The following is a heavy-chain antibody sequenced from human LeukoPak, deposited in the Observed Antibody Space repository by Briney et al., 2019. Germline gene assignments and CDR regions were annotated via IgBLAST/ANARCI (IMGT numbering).Heavy chain of an antibody. J-gene: IGHJ4*02. D-gene: IGHD4-17*01. CDR3: EITHDYGDYFDY. V-gene: IGHV1-69*13. Sequence: ASVKVSCKASGGTFSSYAISWVRQAPGQGLEWMGGIIPIFGTASYAQKFQGRVTITADESTSTAYMELSSLRSEDTAVHYCEITHDYGDYFDYWGQGTLVTVSS. CDR1: GGTFSSYA. CDR2: IIPIFGTA.